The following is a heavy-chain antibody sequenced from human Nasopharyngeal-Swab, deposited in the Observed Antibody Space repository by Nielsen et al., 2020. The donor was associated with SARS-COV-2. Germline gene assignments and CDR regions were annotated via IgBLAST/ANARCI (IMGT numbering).Heavy chain of an antibody. Sequence: GESLKISCAASGFTFNSYAMSWVRQAPGKGLEWVAAISGSADTTYYAGSVKGRFTISRDNSKNTLFLQMNSLRAEDTAIYYCAKFRLWTPTSLGDKWFHPWGQGTLVTVSS. CDR2: ISGSADTT. J-gene: IGHJ5*02. D-gene: IGHD3/OR15-3a*01. CDR3: AKFRLWTPTSLGDKWFHP. CDR1: GFTFNSYA. V-gene: IGHV3-23*01.